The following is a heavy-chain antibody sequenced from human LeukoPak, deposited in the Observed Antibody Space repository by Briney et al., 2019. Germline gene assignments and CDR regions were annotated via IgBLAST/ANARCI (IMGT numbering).Heavy chain of an antibody. CDR2: IYYSGST. J-gene: IGHJ6*02. D-gene: IGHD6-19*01. Sequence: SETLSLTCTVSGGSISSSSYYWGWIRQPPGKGLEWIGSIYYSGSTYYNPSLKSRVTISVDTSKNQFSLKLSSVTAADTAVYYCAIWLVGAPPTGYYYYGMDVWGQGTTVTVSS. V-gene: IGHV4-39*07. CDR1: GGSISSSSYY. CDR3: AIWLVGAPPTGYYYYGMDV.